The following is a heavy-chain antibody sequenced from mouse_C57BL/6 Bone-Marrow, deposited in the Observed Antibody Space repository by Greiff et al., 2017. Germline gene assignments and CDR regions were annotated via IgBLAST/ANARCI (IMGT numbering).Heavy chain of an antibody. V-gene: IGHV1-81*01. CDR2: ILPRSGNP. D-gene: IGHD4-1*01. J-gene: IGHJ2*01. CDR1: GYTFTSYG. Sequence: QVQLQQSGAELARPGASVTLSCTASGYTFTSYGLCWLKQRTGQGLEWIREILPRSGNPSYNENFKGKATLTADKPPSTEYMELSSLTSEDSAVYFCERNWYYLDYWGQGTTLTVSS. CDR3: ERNWYYLDY.